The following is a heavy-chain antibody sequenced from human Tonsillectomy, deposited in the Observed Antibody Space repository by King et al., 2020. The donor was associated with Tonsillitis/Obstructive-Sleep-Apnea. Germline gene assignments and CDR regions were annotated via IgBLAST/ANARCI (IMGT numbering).Heavy chain of an antibody. J-gene: IGHJ4*02. Sequence: VQLQQWGAGLLKPSETLSLTCAVYGGSFSGYYWSWIRQPPGKGLEWIGEINHSGSTNYNPSLKSRVTISVDTSKNQFFLKLSSVTAADTAVYYCARVSSWELRVFDYWGQGTLVTVSS. CDR2: INHSGST. CDR1: GGSFSGYY. V-gene: IGHV4-34*01. D-gene: IGHD1-26*01. CDR3: ARVSSWELRVFDY.